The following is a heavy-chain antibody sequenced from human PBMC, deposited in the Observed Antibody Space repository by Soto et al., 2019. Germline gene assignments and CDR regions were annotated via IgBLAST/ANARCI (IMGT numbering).Heavy chain of an antibody. CDR2: TYYRSKWNT. Sequence: SQTLSLTCVISGDRVSSNIPAWNWIRQSPSRGLEWLGRTYYRSKWNTDYAVSVKSRIIIHPDPSKNSVYLQMSGLRAEDTAVYYCASDLGSCGGDCSLDYWGQGTLVTVSS. CDR1: GDRVSSNIPA. J-gene: IGHJ4*02. D-gene: IGHD2-21*02. V-gene: IGHV6-1*01. CDR3: ASDLGSCGGDCSLDY.